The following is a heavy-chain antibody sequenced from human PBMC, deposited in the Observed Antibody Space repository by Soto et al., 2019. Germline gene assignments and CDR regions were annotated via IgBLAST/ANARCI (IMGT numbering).Heavy chain of an antibody. CDR1: GGSISSYY. CDR2: IYTSGST. V-gene: IGHV4-4*07. J-gene: IGHJ4*02. Sequence: QVQLQESGPGLVKPSETLSLTCTVSGGSISSYYWSWIRQAAGKGLEWIGRIYTSGSTNYNPSLKSRVTMSVDTSKNQFSLKLSSVTAADTAVYYCAIDRAGGATSRGYDYWGQGTLVTVSS. D-gene: IGHD1-26*01. CDR3: AIDRAGGATSRGYDY.